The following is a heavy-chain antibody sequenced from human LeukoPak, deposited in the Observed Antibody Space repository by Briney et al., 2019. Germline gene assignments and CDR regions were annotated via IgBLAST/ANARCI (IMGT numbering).Heavy chain of an antibody. CDR1: GYSFTSHW. CDR2: IDPRDSDT. V-gene: IGHV5-51*01. CDR3: ARSSASYHFGMGV. D-gene: IGHD3-10*01. Sequence: GESLKISCKGSGYSFTSHWIGWVRQMPGKGLEWLGIIDPRDSDTRYSPSFQGQVTISADKSISTAYLQWSSLKASDTAMYYCARSSASYHFGMGVWGKGTTVIVSS. J-gene: IGHJ6*04.